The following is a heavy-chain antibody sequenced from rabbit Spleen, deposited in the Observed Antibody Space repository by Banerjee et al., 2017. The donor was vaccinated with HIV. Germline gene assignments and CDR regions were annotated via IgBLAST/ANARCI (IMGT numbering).Heavy chain of an antibody. D-gene: IGHD1-1*01. CDR2: IYGGASGSA. CDR3: ARDLPGIIGWNFNL. J-gene: IGHJ4*01. Sequence: LVESGGGLVQPGASLTLTCTASGFSFSSAYYMCWVRQAPGKGLEWIACIYGGASGSAYYASWPKGRFTISKTSSTAVTLQMTSLTAADTATYFCARDLPGIIGWNFNLWGPGTLVTVS. V-gene: IGHV1S40*01. CDR1: GFSFSSAYY.